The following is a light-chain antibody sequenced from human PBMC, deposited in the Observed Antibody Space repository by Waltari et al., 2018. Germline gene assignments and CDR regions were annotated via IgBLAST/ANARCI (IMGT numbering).Light chain of an antibody. CDR2: QDS. J-gene: IGLJ1*01. CDR1: NLGAKY. CDR3: QAWDSSTGV. V-gene: IGLV3-1*01. Sequence: SYELTQPPSVSVSPGQTASLTCSGDNLGAKYVCCYQQKPGQSPVLVIYQDSKRPSGIPERFSGSNSGNTATLTISGTQAMDEADYYCQAWDSSTGVFGTGTKVTVL.